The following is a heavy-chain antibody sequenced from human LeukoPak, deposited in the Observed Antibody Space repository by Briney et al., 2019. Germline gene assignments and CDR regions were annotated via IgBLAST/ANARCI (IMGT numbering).Heavy chain of an antibody. CDR2: IRYDGSNK. J-gene: IGHJ4*02. CDR1: GFTFSRYG. Sequence: GGSLRLSCAASGFTFSRYGMHWVRQAPGKGLEWVAFIRYDGSNKYYADSVKGRFTISRDNPKNTLYLQMNSLRAEDTAVYYCAKDYGSGSYSDYWGQGTLVTVSS. CDR3: AKDYGSGSYSDY. D-gene: IGHD3-10*01. V-gene: IGHV3-30*02.